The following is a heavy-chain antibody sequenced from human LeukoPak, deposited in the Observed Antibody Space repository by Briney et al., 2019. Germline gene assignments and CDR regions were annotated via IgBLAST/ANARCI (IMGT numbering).Heavy chain of an antibody. CDR1: GGSFSGYY. CDR2: INHSGST. CDR3: AREGYSYGFNNWFDP. D-gene: IGHD5-18*01. J-gene: IGHJ5*02. Sequence: SETLSLTCAVYGGSFSGYYWSWIRQPPGKGLEWIGEINHSGSTNYNPSLKSRVTISVDTSKNQFSLKLSSVTAADTAVYYCAREGYSYGFNNWFDPWGQGTLVTVSS. V-gene: IGHV4-34*01.